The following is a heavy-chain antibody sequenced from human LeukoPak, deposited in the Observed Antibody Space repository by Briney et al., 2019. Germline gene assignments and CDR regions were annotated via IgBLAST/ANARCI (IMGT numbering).Heavy chain of an antibody. CDR2: INPNSGGT. Sequence: ASVKVSCKASGYTFTGYYMHWVRQAPGQGLEWMGWINPNSGGTNYAQKFQGRVTMTRDTSISTAYMELSRLRSEDTAVYYCARADEASYGRSPVDYWGQGTLVTVSS. V-gene: IGHV1-2*02. CDR1: GYTFTGYY. D-gene: IGHD5-18*01. J-gene: IGHJ4*02. CDR3: ARADEASYGRSPVDY.